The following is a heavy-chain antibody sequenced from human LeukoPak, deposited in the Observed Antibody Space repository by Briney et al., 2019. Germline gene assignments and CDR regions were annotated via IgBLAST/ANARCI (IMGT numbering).Heavy chain of an antibody. D-gene: IGHD3-16*01. Sequence: ETLSLTCAVSGGSISSSLYHWGWIRQPPGKGLEWIGNIYYTGTTNYSPSLKSRLTLSIDTSRSQFSLKLTSVTAADTAVYYCARRGGDFHTGIVFDNWGQGSLVTVSS. CDR3: ARRGGDFHTGIVFDN. V-gene: IGHV4-39*07. CDR2: IYYTGTT. J-gene: IGHJ4*02. CDR1: GGSISSSLYH.